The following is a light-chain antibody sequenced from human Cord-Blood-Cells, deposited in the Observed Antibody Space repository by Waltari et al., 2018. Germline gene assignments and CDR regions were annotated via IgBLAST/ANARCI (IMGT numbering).Light chain of an antibody. J-gene: IGKJ2*01. V-gene: IGKV4-1*01. CDR1: PSVLYSSNNKNY. CDR3: QQYYSTPYT. CDR2: WAS. Sequence: DIVMTQSPDSLAVSLGEGATINRKSSPSVLYSSNNKNYLAWYQQKPGQPPKLLIYWASTRESGVPDRFSGSGSGTDFTLTISSLQAEDVAVYYCQQYYSTPYTFGQGTKLEIK.